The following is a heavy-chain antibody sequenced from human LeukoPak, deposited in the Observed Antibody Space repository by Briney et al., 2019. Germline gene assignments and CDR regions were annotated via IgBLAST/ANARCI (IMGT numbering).Heavy chain of an antibody. CDR3: ARTDSAYEYLDY. Sequence: GESLTISCKGSGCSFTTYWISWVRQMPGKGLEWMGRIDPSDSYTRYSPSFQGHVTISADKSITTAYLQWSSLRASDTAMYYCARTDSAYEYLDYWGQGTLVTVSS. D-gene: IGHD5-12*01. CDR2: IDPSDSYT. CDR1: GCSFTTYW. V-gene: IGHV5-10-1*01. J-gene: IGHJ4*02.